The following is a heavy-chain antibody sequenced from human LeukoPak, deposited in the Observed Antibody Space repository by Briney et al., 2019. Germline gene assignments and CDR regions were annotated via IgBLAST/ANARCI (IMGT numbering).Heavy chain of an antibody. J-gene: IGHJ4*02. Sequence: GGSLSLSCAASGFTFDDYAMHWVRQAPGEGLEWVSGISWNSGSIGYADSVKGRFTISRDNAKNSLYLQMNSLRAEDTALYYCAKDRGYSPDYFDYWGQGTLVTVSS. CDR2: ISWNSGSI. CDR1: GFTFDDYA. V-gene: IGHV3-9*01. CDR3: AKDRGYSPDYFDY. D-gene: IGHD2-21*01.